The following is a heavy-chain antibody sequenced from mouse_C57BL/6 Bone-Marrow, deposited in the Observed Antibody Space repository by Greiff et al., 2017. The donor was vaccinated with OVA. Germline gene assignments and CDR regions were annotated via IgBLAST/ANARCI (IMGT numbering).Heavy chain of an antibody. CDR3: AKSPYYYGSSSVFAY. CDR2: IWRGGST. D-gene: IGHD1-1*01. CDR1: GFSLTSYG. J-gene: IGHJ3*01. V-gene: IGHV2-5*01. Sequence: VKLVESGPGLVQPSQSLSITCTVSGFSLTSYGVHWVRQSPGKGLEWLGVIWRGGSTDYNAAFMSRLSITKDNSKSQVFFKMNSLQADDTAIYYCAKSPYYYGSSSVFAYWGQGTLVTVSA.